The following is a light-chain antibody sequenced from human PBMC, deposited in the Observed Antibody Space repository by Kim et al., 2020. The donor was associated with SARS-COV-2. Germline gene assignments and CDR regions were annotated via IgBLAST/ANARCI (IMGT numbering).Light chain of an antibody. CDR2: GAS. CDR1: QSVSNN. J-gene: IGKJ2*01. Sequence: EIVMTQSPATLSVSPGERATLSCRTSQSVSNNLAWYQQKPGQAPRLLIYGASTRATGIPARFSGSGSGTEFTLTISSLQSEDSTFYYCQQYNNWPPHTFGQGTKLEI. CDR3: QQYNNWPPHT. V-gene: IGKV3-15*01.